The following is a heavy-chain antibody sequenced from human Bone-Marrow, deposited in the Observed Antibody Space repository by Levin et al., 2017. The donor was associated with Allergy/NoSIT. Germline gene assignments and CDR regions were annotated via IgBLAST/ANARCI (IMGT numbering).Heavy chain of an antibody. V-gene: IGHV4-39*01. J-gene: IGHJ5*02. D-gene: IGHD3-16*01. CDR3: VRPALKFGGWFDP. Sequence: SETLSLNCTVSGGSITNDGYYWGWIRQPPGKRLEWIASIYFSGNSYYNPSLQSRVTISVDTSKTEFSLKLNSVTAEDTAVYYCVRPALKFGGWFDPWGQGILVTVSS. CDR2: IYFSGNS. CDR1: GGSITNDGYY.